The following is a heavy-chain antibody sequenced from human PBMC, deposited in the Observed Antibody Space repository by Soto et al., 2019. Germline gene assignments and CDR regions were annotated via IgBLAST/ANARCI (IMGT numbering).Heavy chain of an antibody. Sequence: SETLYLTCTVSGGSISSSSYYWGWIRQPPGKGLEWIGSIYYSGSTYYNPSLKSRVTISVDTSKNQFSLKLSSVTAADTAVYYCAREGNQDSSSWSLPDWFAPSGQGTLVTVSS. D-gene: IGHD6-13*01. CDR2: IYYSGST. V-gene: IGHV4-39*02. CDR1: GGSISSSSYY. CDR3: AREGNQDSSSWSLPDWFAP. J-gene: IGHJ5*02.